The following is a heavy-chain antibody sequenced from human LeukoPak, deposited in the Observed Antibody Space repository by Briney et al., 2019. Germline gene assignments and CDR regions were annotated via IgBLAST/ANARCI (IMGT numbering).Heavy chain of an antibody. V-gene: IGHV3-30*03. D-gene: IGHD2-2*01. CDR2: ISYDGSNK. J-gene: IGHJ1*01. CDR1: EFTFSSYG. Sequence: GSLRLSCAASEFTFSSYGMHWVRQAPGKGLEWVAVISYDGSNKYYADSVKGQFTISRDNSKNTLYLQMNSLRAEDTAVYYCARNGIVVVPAAMGQYFQHWGQGTLVTVSS. CDR3: ARNGIVVVPAAMGQYFQH.